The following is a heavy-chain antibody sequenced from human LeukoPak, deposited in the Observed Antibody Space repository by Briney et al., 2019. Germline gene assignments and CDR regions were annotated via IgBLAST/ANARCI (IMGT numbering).Heavy chain of an antibody. CDR2: ISSSSSYI. Sequence: GGSLRLSCAASGFTFSSYSMNWVRQAPGKGLEWVSSISSSSSYIYYADSVKGRFTISRDNAKNSLYLHMNSLRAEDTAVYYCARPQLWTQPPFDYWGQGTLVTVSS. CDR3: ARPQLWTQPPFDY. V-gene: IGHV3-21*01. D-gene: IGHD5-18*01. CDR1: GFTFSSYS. J-gene: IGHJ4*02.